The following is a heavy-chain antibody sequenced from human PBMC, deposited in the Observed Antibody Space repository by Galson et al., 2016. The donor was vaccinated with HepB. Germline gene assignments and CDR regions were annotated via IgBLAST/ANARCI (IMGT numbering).Heavy chain of an antibody. V-gene: IGHV3-21*01. Sequence: SLRLSCATSGFTFTRYNMNRVRQAPGKGLEWVSSNSSGSSYIYYEDSVKGRFTISRDNAKKSLYLQMNNLRPEDTAVYYCARVREQQLLDAFDIWGQGTMVTVSS. J-gene: IGHJ3*02. CDR1: GFTFTRYN. CDR2: NSSGSSYI. CDR3: ARVREQQLLDAFDI. D-gene: IGHD6-13*01.